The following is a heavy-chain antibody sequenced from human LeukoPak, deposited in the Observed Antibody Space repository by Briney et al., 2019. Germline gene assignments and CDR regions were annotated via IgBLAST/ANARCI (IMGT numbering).Heavy chain of an antibody. J-gene: IGHJ3*02. CDR2: INHSGST. CDR3: ARVSRGFNAFDI. V-gene: IGHV4-34*01. CDR1: GGSFSGYY. Sequence: SETLSLTCAVYGGSFSGYYWSWIRQPPGKGLEWIGEINHSGSTNYNPSLKSRVTTSVDTSKNQFSLKLSSVTAADTAVYYCARVSRGFNAFDIWGQGTMVTVSS.